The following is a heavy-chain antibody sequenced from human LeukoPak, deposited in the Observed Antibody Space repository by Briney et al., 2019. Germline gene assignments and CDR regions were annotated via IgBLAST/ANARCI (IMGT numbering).Heavy chain of an antibody. CDR2: MNPNSGNT. CDR1: GYTFTSYD. CDR3: ARGNRKMVRGVIRLDY. D-gene: IGHD3-10*01. Sequence: ASVKVSCKASGYTFTSYDINWVRQATGQGLEWMGWMNPNSGNTGYAQKFQGRVTMTRNTSISTAYMELSSLRSEDTAAYYCARGNRKMVRGVIRLDYWGQGTLVTVSS. V-gene: IGHV1-8*01. J-gene: IGHJ4*02.